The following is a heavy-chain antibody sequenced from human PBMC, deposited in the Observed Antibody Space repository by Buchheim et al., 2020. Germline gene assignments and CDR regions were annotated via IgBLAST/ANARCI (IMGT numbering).Heavy chain of an antibody. CDR2: ISYDGSNK. J-gene: IGHJ6*02. CDR3: AKDRFDPIGGPYYGMDV. Sequence: QVQLVESGGGVVQPGRSLRLSCAASGFTFSSYGMHWVRQAPGKGLEWVAVISYDGSNKYYADSVKGRFTIYRDNSKNTLYLQMNSLRAEDTAVYYCAKDRFDPIGGPYYGMDVWGQGTT. CDR1: GFTFSSYG. D-gene: IGHD3-10*01. V-gene: IGHV3-30*18.